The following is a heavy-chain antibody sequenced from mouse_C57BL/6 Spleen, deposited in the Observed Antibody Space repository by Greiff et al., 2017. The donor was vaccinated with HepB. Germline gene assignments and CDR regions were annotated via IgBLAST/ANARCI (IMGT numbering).Heavy chain of an antibody. CDR1: GYSITSGYY. D-gene: IGHD2-3*01. Sequence: EVKLMESGPGLVKPSQSLSLTCSVTGYSITSGYYWNWIRQFPGNKLEWMGYISYDGSNNYNPSLKNRISITRDTSKNQFFLKLNSVTTEDTATYYCARDYDGYYDWFAYWGQGTLVTVSA. CDR2: ISYDGSN. J-gene: IGHJ3*01. V-gene: IGHV3-6*01. CDR3: ARDYDGYYDWFAY.